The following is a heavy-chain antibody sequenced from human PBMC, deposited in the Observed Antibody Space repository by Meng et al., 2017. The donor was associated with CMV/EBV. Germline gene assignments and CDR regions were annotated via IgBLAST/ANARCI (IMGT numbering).Heavy chain of an antibody. J-gene: IGHJ4*02. D-gene: IGHD2-8*01. CDR1: GFTFSSSA. V-gene: IGHV3-30*02. Sequence: HVLLVGSGGGVGQAGGSLRLSCAASGFTFSSSAMHWVRQPPGKGLEWVSFIAHDGSAKTYTDSVKGRFTISRDDSENTVYLEMNSLRVEDTAVYYCAKDLYYSFDYWGQGTLVTVSS. CDR2: IAHDGSAK. CDR3: AKDLYYSFDY.